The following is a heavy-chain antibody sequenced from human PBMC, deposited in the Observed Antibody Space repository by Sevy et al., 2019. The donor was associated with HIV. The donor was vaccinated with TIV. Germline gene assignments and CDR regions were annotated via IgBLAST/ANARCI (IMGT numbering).Heavy chain of an antibody. V-gene: IGHV3-53*01. Sequence: GESLKTSCAAPGFTVSSNYMSWVRQAPGKGLEWVSVIYSGGSTYYADSVKGRFTISSDKSKNTLYLQMKSLRAEDTAVYYCARDGRAAAGTDYYYYGMDDWGQGTTVTVSS. CDR1: GFTVSSNY. CDR2: IYSGGST. J-gene: IGHJ6*02. CDR3: ARDGRAAAGTDYYYYGMDD. D-gene: IGHD6-13*01.